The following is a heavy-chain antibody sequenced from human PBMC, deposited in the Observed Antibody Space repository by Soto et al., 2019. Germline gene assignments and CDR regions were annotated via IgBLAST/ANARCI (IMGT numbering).Heavy chain of an antibody. Sequence: GASVKVSCKASGGTFSSYAISWVRQAPGQGLEWMGGIIPIFGTANYAQKFQGRVTITADESTSTAYMELSSLRSEDTAVYYCVREGLQRPWYWGQGTLVTVSS. D-gene: IGHD1-1*01. CDR3: VREGLQRPWY. CDR2: IIPIFGTA. V-gene: IGHV1-69*13. J-gene: IGHJ4*02. CDR1: GGTFSSYA.